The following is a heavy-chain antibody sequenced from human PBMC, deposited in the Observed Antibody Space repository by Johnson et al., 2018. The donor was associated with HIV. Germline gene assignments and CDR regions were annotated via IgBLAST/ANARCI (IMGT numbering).Heavy chain of an antibody. CDR3: ARDRGFGVVLINAFDL. V-gene: IGHV3-30*03. CDR1: GFTFSSYG. CDR2: ISYDGSNK. Sequence: VQLVESGGGVVQPGRSLRLSCAASGFTFSSYGMHWVRQAPGKGLEWVAVISYDGSNKYYADSVKGRLTISRDNSKNTLYLQMNSLRAEDTAVYYCARDRGFGVVLINAFDLWGQGTMVTVSS. J-gene: IGHJ3*01. D-gene: IGHD3-3*01.